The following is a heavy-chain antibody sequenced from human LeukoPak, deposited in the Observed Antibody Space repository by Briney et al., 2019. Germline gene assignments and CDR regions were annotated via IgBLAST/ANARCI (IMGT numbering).Heavy chain of an antibody. CDR1: GFTFNNYW. J-gene: IGHJ4*02. V-gene: IGHV3-74*01. Sequence: GGSLRLSCGASGFTFNNYWMHWVRQAPGKGLVWVSRINGDGSSTNYADSVKGRFTISRDNAKNTVSLQMNSLRADDTAVYYCARGASSGHYVSGDHWGQGTLVTVSS. CDR2: INGDGSST. CDR3: ARGASSGHYVSGDH. D-gene: IGHD3-22*01.